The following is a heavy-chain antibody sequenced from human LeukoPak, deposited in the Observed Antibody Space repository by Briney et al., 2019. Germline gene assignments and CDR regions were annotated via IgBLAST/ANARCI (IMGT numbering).Heavy chain of an antibody. J-gene: IGHJ3*02. D-gene: IGHD3-22*01. V-gene: IGHV3-48*01. CDR3: AKVLSYYYDSSGYYPTFDAFDI. CDR2: ISSSSSTI. Sequence: GGSLRLSCAASGFTFSSYSMNWVRQAPGKGLEWVSYISSSSSTIYYADSVKGRFTISRDNSKNTLYLQMNSLRAEDTAVYYCAKVLSYYYDSSGYYPTFDAFDIWGQGTMVTVSS. CDR1: GFTFSSYS.